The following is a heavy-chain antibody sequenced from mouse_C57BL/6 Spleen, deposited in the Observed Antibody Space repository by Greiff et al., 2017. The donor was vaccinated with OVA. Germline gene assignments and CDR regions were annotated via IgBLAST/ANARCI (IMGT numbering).Heavy chain of an antibody. CDR1: GYTFTDYE. J-gene: IGHJ2*01. CDR3: TRWEGPSFDY. CDR2: IDPETGGT. Sequence: QVQLQQSGAELVRPGASVTLSCKASGYTFTDYEMHWVKQTPVHGLEWIGAIDPETGGTAYNQKFKGKAILTADKSSSTAYMELRSLTSEDSAVYDCTRWEGPSFDYWGQGTTLTVSS. D-gene: IGHD3-3*01. V-gene: IGHV1-15*01.